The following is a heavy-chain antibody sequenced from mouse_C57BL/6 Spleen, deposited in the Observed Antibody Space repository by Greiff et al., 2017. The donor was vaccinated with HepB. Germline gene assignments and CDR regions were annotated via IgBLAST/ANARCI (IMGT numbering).Heavy chain of an antibody. CDR3: ARGNYYGSSLDY. Sequence: QVQLKESGAELVKPGASVKISCKASGYAFSSYWMNWVKQRPGKGLEWIGQIYPGDGDTNYNGKFKGKATLTADKSSSTAYMQISSLTSEDSAVYFCARGNYYGSSLDYWGQGTTLTVSS. CDR2: IYPGDGDT. D-gene: IGHD1-1*01. CDR1: GYAFSSYW. J-gene: IGHJ2*01. V-gene: IGHV1-80*01.